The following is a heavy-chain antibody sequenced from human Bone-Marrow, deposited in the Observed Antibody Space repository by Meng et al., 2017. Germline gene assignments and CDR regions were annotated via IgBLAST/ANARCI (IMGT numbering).Heavy chain of an antibody. CDR1: GDSVSSNSAA. D-gene: IGHD3-22*01. J-gene: IGHJ4*02. CDR3: ARGDYSSSPSF. CDR2: TYYRSKWYT. V-gene: IGHV6-1*01. Sequence: VQLQQSGPGLGKPAPALPRTFAIYGDSVSSNSAAWHWIRQSPSRGLEWLGRTYYRSKWYTDYAVSVKSRITINPDTSKNQFSLQLNSVTPEDTAVYYCARGDYSSSPSFWGQGTLVTVSS.